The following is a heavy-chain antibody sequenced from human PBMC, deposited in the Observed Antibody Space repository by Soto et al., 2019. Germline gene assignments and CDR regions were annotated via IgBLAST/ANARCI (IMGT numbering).Heavy chain of an antibody. CDR1: GVSIVYYY. J-gene: IGHJ6*02. D-gene: IGHD2-2*01. CDR3: ASLPARQYYHGVDV. CDR2: IYYSGIT. Sequence: SETLSLTCSVSGVSIVYYYWNGIRQRPGKGLEWIGHIYYSGITSYTPSLNSRVTISVDTSKNPISLRLGSVTAADTAVYYCASLPARQYYHGVDVWGQANSVTV. V-gene: IGHV4-59*13.